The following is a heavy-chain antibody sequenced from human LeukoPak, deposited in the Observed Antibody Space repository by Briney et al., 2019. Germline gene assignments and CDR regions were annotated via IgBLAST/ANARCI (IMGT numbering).Heavy chain of an antibody. Sequence: SVKVSCKASGGTFSSYAISWVRQAPGQGLEWMGGIIPIFGTANYAQKFQGRVTITADESTSTAYMELSSLRSEDTAVYYCARAEYGKQQLVGYYYYYYMDVWGKGTTVTVSS. J-gene: IGHJ6*03. D-gene: IGHD6-13*01. CDR2: IIPIFGTA. CDR3: ARAEYGKQQLVGYYYYYYMDV. CDR1: GGTFSSYA. V-gene: IGHV1-69*13.